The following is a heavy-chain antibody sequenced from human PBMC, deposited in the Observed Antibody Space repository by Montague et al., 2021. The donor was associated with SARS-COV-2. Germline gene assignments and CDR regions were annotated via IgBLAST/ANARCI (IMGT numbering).Heavy chain of an antibody. CDR3: ARPSYYDILTGNGGLEY. CDR1: QFSFSSYA. Sequence: CLSLSCSASQFSFSSYALHWVRQAPGKGLEWVAVIYFVGSNQYYADSVKGRFTISRDNSKNTLYLQMNNLSAEDTAVYYCARPSYYDILTGNGGLEYWGQGTLVTVSS. J-gene: IGHJ4*02. D-gene: IGHD3-9*01. CDR2: IYFVGSNQ. V-gene: IGHV3-30*04.